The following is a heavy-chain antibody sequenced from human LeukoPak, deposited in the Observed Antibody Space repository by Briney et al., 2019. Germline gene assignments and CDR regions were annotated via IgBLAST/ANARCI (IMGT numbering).Heavy chain of an antibody. CDR2: ISYNGDAT. CDR3: ARWSGQQLWFGES. Sequence: GGSLRLSCAASGVTFSNYAMHWVRQAPGKGLEYVSAISYNGDATYYTNSVKGRFTISRDNSKNTLYLQMGSLRVEDMAVYYCARWSGQQLWFGESRGQGTTVTVSS. CDR1: GVTFSNYA. D-gene: IGHD3-10*01. J-gene: IGHJ6*02. V-gene: IGHV3-64*01.